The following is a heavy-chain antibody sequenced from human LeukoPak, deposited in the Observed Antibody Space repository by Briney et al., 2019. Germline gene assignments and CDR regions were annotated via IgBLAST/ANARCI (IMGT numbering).Heavy chain of an antibody. D-gene: IGHD2-15*01. J-gene: IGHJ3*02. CDR3: ASCGGSCSNAFDI. CDR1: GFTVSSNY. CDR2: IYSGGST. V-gene: IGHV3-53*04. Sequence: GGSLRLSCAASGFTVSSNYMSWVRQAPGKGLEWVSVIYSGGSTYYADSVKGRFTISRHNSKNTLYLQMNSLRAEDTAVYYCASCGGSCSNAFDIWGQGTTVTVSS.